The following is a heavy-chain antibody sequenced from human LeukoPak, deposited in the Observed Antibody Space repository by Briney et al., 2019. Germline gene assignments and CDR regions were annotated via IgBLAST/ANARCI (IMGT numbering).Heavy chain of an antibody. V-gene: IGHV4-59*01. CDR3: ARFTTVTTKNYYYYGMDV. D-gene: IGHD4-17*01. J-gene: IGHJ6*02. CDR1: GGSISSYY. CDR2: IYYSGST. Sequence: TSETLSLTCTVSGGSISSYYWSWIRQPPGKGLELIGYIYYSGSTNYNPSLKSRVTISVDTSKNQFSLKLSSVTAADTAVYYCARFTTVTTKNYYYYGMDVWGQGTTVTVSS.